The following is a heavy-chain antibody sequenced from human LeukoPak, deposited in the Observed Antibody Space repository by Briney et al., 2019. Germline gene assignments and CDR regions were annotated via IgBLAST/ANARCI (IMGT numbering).Heavy chain of an antibody. V-gene: IGHV4-39*07. D-gene: IGHD6-13*01. CDR2: IYYSGST. CDR3: ARDPAVAGEFDY. J-gene: IGHJ4*02. CDR1: GGSISSSSYY. Sequence: PSETLSLTCTVSGGSISSSSYYWGWIRQPPGKGLEWIGSIYYSGSTYYNPSLKSRVTISVDTSKNQFSLKLSSVTPADTAVYYCARDPAVAGEFDYWGQGTLVTVSS.